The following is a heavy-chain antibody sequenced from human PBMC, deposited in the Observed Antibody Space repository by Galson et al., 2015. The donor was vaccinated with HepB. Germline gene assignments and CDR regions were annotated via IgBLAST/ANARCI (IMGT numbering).Heavy chain of an antibody. Sequence: SVKVSCKASGGTFSSYTISWVRQAPGQGLEWMGGIIPIFGTVNYAQKFQDRVTITADKSTSTAYMELSSLRSEDTAVFYCARSSYYTNKSDYWGQGTLVTVSS. CDR1: GGTFSSYT. J-gene: IGHJ4*02. D-gene: IGHD3-22*01. CDR2: IIPIFGTV. V-gene: IGHV1-69*06. CDR3: ARSSYYTNKSDY.